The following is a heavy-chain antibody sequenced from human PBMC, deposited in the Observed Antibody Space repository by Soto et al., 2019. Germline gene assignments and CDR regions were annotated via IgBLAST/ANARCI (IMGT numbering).Heavy chain of an antibody. Sequence: SETLSLTCTVSGGSITSGGYYWSWIRQHPGKGLEWIGYIYYSGSTYYNPSLKSRVTISVDTSKNQFSLKLSSVTAADTAVYYCARIITGTTSRDLLPDAYFDYWGQGTLVTVSS. D-gene: IGHD1-20*01. V-gene: IGHV4-31*03. CDR2: IYYSGST. CDR1: GGSITSGGYY. CDR3: ARIITGTTSRDLLPDAYFDY. J-gene: IGHJ4*02.